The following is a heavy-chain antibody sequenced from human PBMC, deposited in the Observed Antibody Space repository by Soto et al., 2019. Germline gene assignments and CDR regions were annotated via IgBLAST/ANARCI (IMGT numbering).Heavy chain of an antibody. CDR3: ASGTFTTLSFDF. J-gene: IGHJ4*02. CDR1: GGSIATGGTY. D-gene: IGHD3-22*01. V-gene: IGHV4-31*01. CDR2: IYYTGAA. Sequence: SETLSLTCSVSGGSIATGGTYWSWARLLPGKGLQGVGYIYYTGAAYYNPALQSPITISLDTSENQFSLRLTSVTAADTAGYYCASGTFTTLSFDFWGQGRQVTVSS.